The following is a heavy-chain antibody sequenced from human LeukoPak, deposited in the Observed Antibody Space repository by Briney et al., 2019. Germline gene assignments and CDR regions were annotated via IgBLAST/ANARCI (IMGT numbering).Heavy chain of an antibody. J-gene: IGHJ4*02. CDR3: AKRSNFWTGYLDY. Sequence: PGGSLRLSCTASTFTFSNYAMSWVRQAPGKGLEWVSVISGSGGSTYYADSGKGRFTISRDNSKDTLFLQMNSLRTEDTAVYYCAKRSNFWTGYLDYWGQGTLVTVSS. V-gene: IGHV3-23*01. CDR1: TFTFSNYA. D-gene: IGHD3/OR15-3a*01. CDR2: ISGSGGST.